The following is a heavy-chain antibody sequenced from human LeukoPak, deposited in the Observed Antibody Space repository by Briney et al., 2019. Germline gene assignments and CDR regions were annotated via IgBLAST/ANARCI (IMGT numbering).Heavy chain of an antibody. CDR1: GGSISSGDYY. CDR2: IYYSGST. V-gene: IGHV4-30-4*01. D-gene: IGHD3-22*01. Sequence: PSETLSLTCTVSGGSISSGDYYWSWIRQPPGKGLEWIGYIYYSGSTYYNPSLKSRVTISVDRSKNQFSLKLSSVTAADTAVYYCARSRQNIVVVTPFDYWGQGTLVTVSS. J-gene: IGHJ4*02. CDR3: ARSRQNIVVVTPFDY.